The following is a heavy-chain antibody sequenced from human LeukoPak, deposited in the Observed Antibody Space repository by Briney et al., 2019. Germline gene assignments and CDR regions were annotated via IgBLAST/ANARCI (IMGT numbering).Heavy chain of an antibody. J-gene: IGHJ4*02. CDR3: VRHSDCSDRNCYSD. CDR1: GGSISSYY. V-gene: IGHV4-59*01. D-gene: IGHD2-15*01. CDR2: IYYSGST. Sequence: SETLSLTCTVSGGSISSYYWSWIRQPPGKGLEWIGYIYYSGSTNYNPSLKSRVTISVDTSKNQFSLKLSSVTAADTAMYYCVRHSDCSDRNCYSDWGQGTLVTVSS.